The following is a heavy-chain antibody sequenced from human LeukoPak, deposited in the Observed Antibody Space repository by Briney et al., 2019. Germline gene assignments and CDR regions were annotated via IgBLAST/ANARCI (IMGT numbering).Heavy chain of an antibody. J-gene: IGHJ4*02. CDR1: GYTFSSYY. V-gene: IGHV1-46*01. CDR2: INPSGGST. CDR3: ARGLYDFWSGYPRDYFDY. Sequence: ASVKVSCKASGYTFSSYYMHWVRQATGQGLEWMGRINPSGGSTTYAQKFQGRVTMTRDTSTSTVYMDLSSLRSEDTAVYYCARGLYDFWSGYPRDYFDYWGQGTLVTVSS. D-gene: IGHD3-3*01.